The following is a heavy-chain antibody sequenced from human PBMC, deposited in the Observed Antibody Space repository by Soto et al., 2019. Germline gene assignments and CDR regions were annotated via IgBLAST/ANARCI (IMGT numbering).Heavy chain of an antibody. CDR2: ISSSGSTI. CDR1: GFTFSSYE. V-gene: IGHV3-48*03. CDR3: ARDGAAYYYGSGSTFDYYGMDV. Sequence: GGSLRLSCAASGFTFSSYEMNWVRQAPGKGLGWVSYISSSGSTIYYADSVKGRFTISRDNAKNSLYLQMNSLRAEDTAVYYCARDGAAYYYGSGSTFDYYGMDVWGQGTTVTVSS. D-gene: IGHD3-10*01. J-gene: IGHJ6*02.